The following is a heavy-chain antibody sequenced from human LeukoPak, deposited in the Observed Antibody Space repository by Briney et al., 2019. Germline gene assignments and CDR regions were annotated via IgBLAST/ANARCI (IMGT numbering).Heavy chain of an antibody. CDR2: ISYDGSNK. Sequence: GRSLRLSCAASGFTFSSYAMHWVRQAPGKGLEWVAVISYDGSNKYYADSVKGRFTISRDNSKNTLYLQMNSLRAEDTAVYYCATACGGDCYSDYWGQGILVTVSS. J-gene: IGHJ4*02. V-gene: IGHV3-30*04. D-gene: IGHD2-21*02. CDR3: ATACGGDCYSDY. CDR1: GFTFSSYA.